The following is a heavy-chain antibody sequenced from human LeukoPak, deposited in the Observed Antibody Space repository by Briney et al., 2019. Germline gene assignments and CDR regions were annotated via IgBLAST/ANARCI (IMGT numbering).Heavy chain of an antibody. J-gene: IGHJ6*03. Sequence: GGSLILSCAASGFTFSDYYMSWIRQAPGKGLEWVSYISSSGSTIYYADSVKGRFTISRDNAKNSLYLQMNSLRAEDTAVYYCARDADYYYYMDVWGKGTTVTVSS. CDR2: ISSSGSTI. CDR3: ARDADYYYYMDV. CDR1: GFTFSDYY. V-gene: IGHV3-11*04.